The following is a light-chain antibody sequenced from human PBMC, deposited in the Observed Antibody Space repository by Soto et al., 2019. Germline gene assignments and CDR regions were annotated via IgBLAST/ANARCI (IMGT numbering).Light chain of an antibody. CDR2: DNN. CDR3: GTWDSSLSAVV. Sequence: QPVLTQPPSVSAAPGQTVTISCSGSSSNIGNNYVSWYQQLPKTAPKLLIHDNNKRPSGIPDRFSGSKSGTSATLGITGLQTGDEADYYCGTWDSSLSAVVFGGGTKLTVL. CDR1: SSNIGNNY. J-gene: IGLJ3*02. V-gene: IGLV1-51*01.